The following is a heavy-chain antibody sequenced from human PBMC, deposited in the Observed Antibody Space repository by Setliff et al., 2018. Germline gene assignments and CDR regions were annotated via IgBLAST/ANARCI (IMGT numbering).Heavy chain of an antibody. CDR3: ASTQRGTSSEC. J-gene: IGHJ4*02. V-gene: IGHV3-7*03. D-gene: IGHD6-6*01. CDR1: GFTFSNYW. Sequence: GGSLRLSCAASGFTFSNYWMSWVRQAPGKGLEWVANIKQDGSEKCYVDSVKGRFTISRDNAKNSLYLQMNSLRAEDTAVYYCASTQRGTSSECWGQGTLVTVSS. CDR2: IKQDGSEK.